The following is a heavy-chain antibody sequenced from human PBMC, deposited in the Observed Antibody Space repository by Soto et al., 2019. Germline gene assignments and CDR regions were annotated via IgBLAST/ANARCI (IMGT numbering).Heavy chain of an antibody. Sequence: GASVKVSCKASGYTFTSYYMHWVRQAPGQGLEWMGIISPSGGSTSYAQKFQGRVTMTRDTSTSTVYMELSSLRSEDTAVYYCARGRITFGGVIVPIGYYGMDVWGQGTTVTVSS. D-gene: IGHD3-16*02. J-gene: IGHJ6*02. CDR2: ISPSGGST. CDR3: ARGRITFGGVIVPIGYYGMDV. CDR1: GYTFTSYY. V-gene: IGHV1-46*01.